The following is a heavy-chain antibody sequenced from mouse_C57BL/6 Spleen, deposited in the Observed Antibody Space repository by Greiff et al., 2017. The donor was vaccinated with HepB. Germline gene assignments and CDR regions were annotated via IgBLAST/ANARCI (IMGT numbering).Heavy chain of an antibody. V-gene: IGHV1-82*01. CDR3: ARDGVVARREYYFDY. CDR2: IYPGDGDT. CDR1: GYAFSSSW. J-gene: IGHJ2*01. D-gene: IGHD1-1*01. Sequence: VQLQQSGPELVKPGASVKISCKASGYAFSSSWMNWVKQRPGKGLEWIGRIYPGDGDTNYNGKFKGKATLTADKSSSTAYMQLSSLTSEDSAVYFCARDGVVARREYYFDYWGQGTTLTVSS.